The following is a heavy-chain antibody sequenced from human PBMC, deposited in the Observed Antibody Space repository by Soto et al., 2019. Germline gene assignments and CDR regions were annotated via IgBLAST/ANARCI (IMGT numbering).Heavy chain of an antibody. D-gene: IGHD3-10*01. CDR1: GGSVSSGSYY. Sequence: QVQLQESGPGLVKPSETLSLTCTVSGGSVSSGSYYWSWIRQPPGKGLEWIGYIYYSGSTNYNPSLKSPGTLSVDTSKSQFSLKLSSVTAADTAVYYCVRDTYDYYGSGSPFDYWGQGTPVTVSS. V-gene: IGHV4-61*01. J-gene: IGHJ4*02. CDR2: IYYSGST. CDR3: VRDTYDYYGSGSPFDY.